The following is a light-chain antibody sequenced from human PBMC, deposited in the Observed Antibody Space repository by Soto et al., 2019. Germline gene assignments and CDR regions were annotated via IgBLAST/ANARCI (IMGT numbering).Light chain of an antibody. J-gene: IGKJ1*01. V-gene: IGKV2-28*01. CDR1: QSRLGSNGYNY. CDR3: MQALQGPLT. CDR2: LAS. Sequence: IRTPQSLLSLPAPPGASPSISCTSSQSRLGSNGYNYLDGYVHKPGESSQLRSSLASNRASGVRDLLSGSGSGTDFTLKISRVEAEDVGVDHGMQALQGPLTFGQGTKVDIK.